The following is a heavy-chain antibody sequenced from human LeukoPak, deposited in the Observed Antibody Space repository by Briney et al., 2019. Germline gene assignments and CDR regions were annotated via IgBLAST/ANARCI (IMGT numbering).Heavy chain of an antibody. CDR3: ARGPRDSSSWSYYFDY. CDR2: ISSDGSNK. Sequence: GSLRLSCAASGFTFSSYPMHWVRQAPGKGLEWVAVISSDGSNKYYADSVKGRFTISRDNSKNTLYLQMNSLRAEDTAVYYCARGPRDSSSWSYYFDYWGQGTLVTVSS. CDR1: GFTFSSYP. D-gene: IGHD6-13*01. V-gene: IGHV3-30-3*01. J-gene: IGHJ4*02.